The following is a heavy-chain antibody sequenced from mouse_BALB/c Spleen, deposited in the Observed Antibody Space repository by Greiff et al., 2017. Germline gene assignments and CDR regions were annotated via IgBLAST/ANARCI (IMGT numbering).Heavy chain of an antibody. Sequence: EVQVVESGGGLVQPGGSRKLSCAASGFTFSSFGMHWVRQAPEKGLEWVAYISSGSSTIYYADTVKGRFTISRDNPKNTLFLQMTSLRSEDTAMYYCARSGGYDEGAMDYWGQGTSVTVSS. J-gene: IGHJ4*01. CDR3: ARSGGYDEGAMDY. D-gene: IGHD2-2*01. CDR1: GFTFSSFG. V-gene: IGHV5-17*02. CDR2: ISSGSSTI.